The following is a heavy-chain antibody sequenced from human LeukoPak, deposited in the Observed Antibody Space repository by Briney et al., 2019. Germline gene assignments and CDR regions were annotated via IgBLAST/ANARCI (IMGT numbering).Heavy chain of an antibody. V-gene: IGHV1-69*13. CDR1: GGTFSSYA. CDR2: IIPIFGTA. Sequence: GASVTVSCKASGGTFSSYAISWVRQAPGQGLEWMGGIIPIFGTANYAQKFQGRVTITADESTSTAYMELSSLRSEDTAVYYCARNWPREVGYYGSGSYILPYYYYGMDVWGQGTTVTVSS. D-gene: IGHD3-10*01. CDR3: ARNWPREVGYYGSGSYILPYYYYGMDV. J-gene: IGHJ6*02.